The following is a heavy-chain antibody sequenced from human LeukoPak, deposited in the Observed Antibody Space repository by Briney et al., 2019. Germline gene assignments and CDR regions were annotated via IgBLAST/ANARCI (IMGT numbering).Heavy chain of an antibody. CDR1: GFTFSSYG. J-gene: IGHJ4*02. CDR2: ISYDGSNK. V-gene: IGHV3-30*18. CDR3: AKALGYSNSRRSGDY. Sequence: PGRSLRLSCAASGFTFSSYGMHWVRQAPGKGLEWVAVISYDGSNKYYADSVKGRFTISRDNSKNTLYLQMNSLRAEDTAVYYCAKALGYSNSRRSGDYWGQGTLVTVSS. D-gene: IGHD4-11*01.